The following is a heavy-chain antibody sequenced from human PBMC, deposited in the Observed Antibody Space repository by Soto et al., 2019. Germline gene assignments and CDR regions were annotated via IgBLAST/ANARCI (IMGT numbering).Heavy chain of an antibody. CDR2: IYSSGNT. V-gene: IGHV4-39*01. J-gene: IGHJ4*02. CDR1: GGSLSSSDYY. CDR3: ARPSNGGYY. D-gene: IGHD7-27*01. Sequence: QLQLQESGPGLVKPSETLSITCTVSGGSLSSSDYYLGWIRQPPGKGLEWIGSIYSSGNTDYNPSLKSRVPISVDTSKSQLCLTLTSVTAADTAVYYCARPSNGGYYWGRGTLVTVSS.